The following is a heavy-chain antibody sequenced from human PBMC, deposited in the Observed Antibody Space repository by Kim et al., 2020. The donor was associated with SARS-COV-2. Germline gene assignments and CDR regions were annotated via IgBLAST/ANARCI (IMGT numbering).Heavy chain of an antibody. J-gene: IGHJ4*02. CDR3: ARPRAGALSEFDY. CDR2: IYYSGST. V-gene: IGHV4-59*11. CDR1: GGSIRSHY. D-gene: IGHD7-27*01. Sequence: SETLSLTCTVSGGSIRSHYWNWIRQPPGKGLEWIGHIYYSGSTNYNPSLKSRVIILVDTSNNQFSLKLSSVTAADTAVYYCARPRAGALSEFDYWGQGTLVTVSS.